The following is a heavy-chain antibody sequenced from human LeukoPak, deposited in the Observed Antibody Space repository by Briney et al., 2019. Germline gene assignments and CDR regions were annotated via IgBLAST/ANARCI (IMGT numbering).Heavy chain of an antibody. Sequence: GGSLTLSCAASRFTFNDYAMSWVRQAPGTGLEWVSDISGIGNAIFYARSVKGRFTISRYKSKNTLSLQMGSRTVQYTAVYYCVRHLATSGSYPLDYWGQGTLVTVSS. J-gene: IGHJ4*02. V-gene: IGHV3-23*01. CDR2: ISGIGNAI. CDR1: RFTFNDYA. D-gene: IGHD2-15*01. CDR3: VRHLATSGSYPLDY.